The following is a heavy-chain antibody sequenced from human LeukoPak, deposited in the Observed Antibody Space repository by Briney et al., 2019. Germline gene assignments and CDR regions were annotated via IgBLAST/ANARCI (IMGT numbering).Heavy chain of an antibody. D-gene: IGHD1-26*01. CDR1: GYSFTSYW. Sequence: PGESLKISCKGSGYSFTSYWIGWVRQMPGKGLEWMGIIYPGDSDTRYSPSFQGQVTISADKSISTAYLQWSSLKASDTAMYYCARHLGASAGYYYYYYMDVWGKGTTVTISS. V-gene: IGHV5-51*01. CDR3: ARHLGASAGYYYYYYMDV. CDR2: IYPGDSDT. J-gene: IGHJ6*03.